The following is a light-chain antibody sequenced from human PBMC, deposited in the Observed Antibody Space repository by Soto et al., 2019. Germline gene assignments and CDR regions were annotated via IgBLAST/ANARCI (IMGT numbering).Light chain of an antibody. J-gene: IGKJ4*01. V-gene: IGKV3-20*01. CDR2: GAS. Sequence: EIVVTQSPGPLSLSPVERATLSCRASQSVSSNYLAWYQQKPGQAPRLLIYGASSRATGIPDRFSGSGAGTDFTLTISRLEPEDFVVYYCQQYGSSPPLTFGGGTKVDI. CDR3: QQYGSSPPLT. CDR1: QSVSSNY.